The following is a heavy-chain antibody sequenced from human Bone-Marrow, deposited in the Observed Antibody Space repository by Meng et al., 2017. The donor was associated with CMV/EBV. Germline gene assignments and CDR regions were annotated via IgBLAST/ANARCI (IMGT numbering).Heavy chain of an antibody. D-gene: IGHD3-3*01. CDR3: ARDNNYDFWSAWDYYGMDV. CDR1: GFVFSAYT. CDR2: ISSSGSTI. J-gene: IGHJ6*02. V-gene: IGHV3-48*04. Sequence: GESLKISCEASGFVFSAYTMNWVRQAPGKGLEWVSYISSSGSTIYYAVSVKGRFTISRDNAKNSLYLQMNSLRAEDTAVYYCARDNNYDFWSAWDYYGMDVWGQGTTVTVSS.